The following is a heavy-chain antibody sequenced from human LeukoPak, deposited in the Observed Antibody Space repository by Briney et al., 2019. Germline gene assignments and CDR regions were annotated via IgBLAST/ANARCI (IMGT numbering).Heavy chain of an antibody. CDR2: ISWNSGSI. CDR1: GFTFDDYA. CDR3: AKAIGYSSSWYFN. J-gene: IGHJ4*02. V-gene: IGHV3-9*01. Sequence: GGSLRLSCAASGFTFDDYAMHWVRQAPGKGLEWVSGISWNSGSIGYADSVKGRFTISRDNAKNSLYLQMNSLRAEDTALYYCAKAIGYSSSWYFNWGQGTLVTVSS. D-gene: IGHD6-13*01.